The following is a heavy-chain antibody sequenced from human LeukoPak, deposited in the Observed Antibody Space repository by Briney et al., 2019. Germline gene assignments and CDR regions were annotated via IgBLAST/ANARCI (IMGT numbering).Heavy chain of an antibody. CDR2: IYYSGST. J-gene: IGHJ5*02. V-gene: IGHV4-39*01. Sequence: SETLSLTCTVSGGSISSSSYYWGWIRQPPGKGLEWIGSIYYSGSTYYNPSLKSRVTISVDTSKNQFSLKLSSVTAADTAVYYCATQDYDYVWGSYRYKSWFDPWGQGTLVTVSS. CDR3: ATQDYDYVWGSYRYKSWFDP. CDR1: GGSISSSSYY. D-gene: IGHD3-16*02.